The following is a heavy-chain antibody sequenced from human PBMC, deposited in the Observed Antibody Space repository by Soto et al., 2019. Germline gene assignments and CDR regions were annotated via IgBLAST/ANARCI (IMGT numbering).Heavy chain of an antibody. V-gene: IGHV3-43*01. CDR2: ISWDGGST. CDR3: AKDVHGGYSYGQYYYYGMDV. Sequence: GGSLRLSCAASGFTFDDYTMHWVRQAPGKGLEWVSLISWDGGSTYYADSVKGRFTISRDNSKNSLYLQMNSLRTEDTALYYCAKDVHGGYSYGQYYYYGMDVGGQGTTVTVSS. D-gene: IGHD5-18*01. J-gene: IGHJ6*02. CDR1: GFTFDDYT.